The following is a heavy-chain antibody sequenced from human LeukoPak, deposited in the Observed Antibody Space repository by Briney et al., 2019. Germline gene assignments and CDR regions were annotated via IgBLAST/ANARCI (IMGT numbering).Heavy chain of an antibody. CDR3: ARDMHGPRDY. CDR2: ISYDGSNK. V-gene: IGHV3-30*03. D-gene: IGHD2-2*01. Sequence: PGGSLRLSCAASGFTFSDYYMSWIRQAPGKGLEWVAVISYDGSNKYYADSVKGRFTISRDNAKNTLYLQMNSLRTEDTAVYYCARDMHGPRDYWGQGTLVTVSS. CDR1: GFTFSDYY. J-gene: IGHJ4*02.